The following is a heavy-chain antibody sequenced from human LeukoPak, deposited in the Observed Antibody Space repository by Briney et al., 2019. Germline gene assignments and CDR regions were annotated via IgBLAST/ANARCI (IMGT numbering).Heavy chain of an antibody. CDR3: ARDGESYDFWSGYYIGPFDY. Sequence: GASVKVSCKASGYTFTSYYMHWVRQAPGQGLEWMGIINPSGGSTSYAQKFQGRVTTTRDTSTSTVYMELSSLRSEDTAVYYCARDGESYDFWSGYYIGPFDYWGQGTLVTVSS. V-gene: IGHV1-46*03. CDR2: INPSGGST. CDR1: GYTFTSYY. D-gene: IGHD3-3*01. J-gene: IGHJ4*02.